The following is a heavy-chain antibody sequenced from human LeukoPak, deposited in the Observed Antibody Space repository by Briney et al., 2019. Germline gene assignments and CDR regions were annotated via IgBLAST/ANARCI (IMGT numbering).Heavy chain of an antibody. Sequence: GGSLRLSCAASGFTFSSYSMNWVRQAPGKGLEWVSSISSSSSYIYYADSVKDRFTISRDNAKNSLYLQMNSLRAEDTAVYYCAGEFSNSPASMDVWGQGTTVTVSS. CDR2: ISSSSSYI. V-gene: IGHV3-21*01. J-gene: IGHJ6*02. D-gene: IGHD3-3*01. CDR3: AGEFSNSPASMDV. CDR1: GFTFSSYS.